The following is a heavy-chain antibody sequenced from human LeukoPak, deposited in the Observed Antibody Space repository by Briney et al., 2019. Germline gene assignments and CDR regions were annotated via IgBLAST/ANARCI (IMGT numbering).Heavy chain of an antibody. CDR2: IYTSGST. Sequence: SETLFLTCTVSGGSISSYYWSWIRQPPGKELEWIGYIYTSGSTNYNPSLKSRVTISVDTSKNQFSLKLSSVTAADTAVYYCARLRGYCGGDCYPRWFDPWGQGTLVTVSS. CDR1: GGSISSYY. V-gene: IGHV4-4*09. CDR3: ARLRGYCGGDCYPRWFDP. J-gene: IGHJ5*02. D-gene: IGHD2-21*02.